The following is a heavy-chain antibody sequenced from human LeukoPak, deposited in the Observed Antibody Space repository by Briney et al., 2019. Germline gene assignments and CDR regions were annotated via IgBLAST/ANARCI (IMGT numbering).Heavy chain of an antibody. V-gene: IGHV4-59*01. CDR1: GGSISSYY. D-gene: IGHD3-22*01. J-gene: IGHJ4*02. CDR2: IYYSGST. CDR3: ARATDSSGYYGFDY. Sequence: SETLSLTCTVSGGSISSYYWSWIRQPPGKGLEWIGYIYYSGSTNYNPSVKSRVTISVDTSKNQFSLNLSSVTAADTAVYYCARATDSSGYYGFDYWGQGILVTVSS.